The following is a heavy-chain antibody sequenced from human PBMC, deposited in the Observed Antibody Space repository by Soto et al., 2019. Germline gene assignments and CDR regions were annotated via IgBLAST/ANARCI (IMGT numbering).Heavy chain of an antibody. CDR3: SRDGGAY. CDR1: GFTFSSYA. Sequence: QVQLVESGGGVVQPGRSLRLSCAASGFTFSSYAMQWVRRAPGKGLEWMAVMSYDGSNKYYADSVKGRFTISRDNSKNTLNLQMNSLRPEDPALYYCSRDGGAYWGQGTLVIVSS. D-gene: IGHD3-16*01. CDR2: MSYDGSNK. J-gene: IGHJ4*02. V-gene: IGHV3-30-3*01.